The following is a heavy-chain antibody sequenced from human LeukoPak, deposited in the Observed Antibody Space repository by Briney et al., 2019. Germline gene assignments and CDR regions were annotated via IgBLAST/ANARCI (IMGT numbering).Heavy chain of an antibody. CDR3: ARAEVGDTIFGVVITAYYFDY. Sequence: GGSLRLSCAASGFTFSSYSMNWVRQAPGKGLEWVSSISSSSSYIYYADSVKGRFTISRDNAKNSLYLQMNSLRAEDTAVYYCARAEVGDTIFGVVITAYYFDYWGQGTLVTVSS. CDR2: ISSSSSYI. V-gene: IGHV3-21*01. J-gene: IGHJ4*02. D-gene: IGHD3-3*01. CDR1: GFTFSSYS.